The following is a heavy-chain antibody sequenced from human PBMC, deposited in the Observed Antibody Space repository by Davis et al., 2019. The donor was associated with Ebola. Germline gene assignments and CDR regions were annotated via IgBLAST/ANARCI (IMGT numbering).Heavy chain of an antibody. CDR1: GFTFSSYA. CDR2: TRNKANSYTT. J-gene: IGHJ4*02. V-gene: IGHV3-72*01. CDR3: ARSSYSSGWYYFDY. D-gene: IGHD6-19*01. Sequence: PGGSLRLSCAASGFTFSSYAMNWVRQAPGKGLEWVGRTRNKANSYTTEYAASVKGRFTISRDDSKNSLYLQMNSLKTEDTAVYYCARSSYSSGWYYFDYWGQGTLVTVSS.